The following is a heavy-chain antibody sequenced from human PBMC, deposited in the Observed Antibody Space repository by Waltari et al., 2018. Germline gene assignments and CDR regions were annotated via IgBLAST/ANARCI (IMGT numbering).Heavy chain of an antibody. J-gene: IGHJ4*02. CDR1: GFTFSSYA. Sequence: QVQLVESGGGVVQPGRSLRLSCAASGFTFSSYALHWVRQTPGKGLEWVAVTSYGESNKVYADSVKGRFTIYRDNAKNTLYLQMNSLRPEDTAVYYCARDPELWPTAIDYWGQGTLVTVSS. CDR2: TSYGESNK. CDR3: ARDPELWPTAIDY. D-gene: IGHD6-19*01. V-gene: IGHV3-30*01.